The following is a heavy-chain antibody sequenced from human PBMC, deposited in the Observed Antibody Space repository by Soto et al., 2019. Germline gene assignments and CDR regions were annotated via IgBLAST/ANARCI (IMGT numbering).Heavy chain of an antibody. Sequence: GASVKVSCKASGYTFTGYYMHWVRQAPGQGLERMGWINPNSGGTNYAQKFQGWVTMTRDTSISTAYMELSRLRSDDTAVYYCARAPFFRGYCSGGSCYWLDYWGQGTLVTVSS. CDR1: GYTFTGYY. CDR2: INPNSGGT. CDR3: ARAPFFRGYCSGGSCYWLDY. V-gene: IGHV1-2*04. J-gene: IGHJ4*02. D-gene: IGHD2-15*01.